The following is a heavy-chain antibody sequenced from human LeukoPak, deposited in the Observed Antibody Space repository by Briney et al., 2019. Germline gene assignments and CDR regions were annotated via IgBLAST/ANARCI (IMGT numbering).Heavy chain of an antibody. J-gene: IGHJ4*02. CDR1: GYTFTSYG. D-gene: IGHD3-9*01. V-gene: IGHV1-18*04. CDR3: ARAYYDILTGYYLYFDY. Sequence: ASVNVSCTASGYTFTSYGISWVRQAPGQGLEWMGWISAYNGNTNYAQKLQGRVTMTTDTSTSTAYMELRSLRSDDTAVYYCARAYYDILTGYYLYFDYWGQGTLVTVSS. CDR2: ISAYNGNT.